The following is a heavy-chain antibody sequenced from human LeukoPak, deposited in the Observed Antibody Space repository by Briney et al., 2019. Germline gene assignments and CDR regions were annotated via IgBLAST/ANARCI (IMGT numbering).Heavy chain of an antibody. J-gene: IGHJ1*01. CDR2: TNTDGSST. CDR1: GFTFSSYW. Sequence: GGSLRLSCAASGFTFSSYWMHWVRHAPGKGLVWVSGTNTDGSSTMYADSVKGRFTIARDNAKNRLYLQMNSLRVEDTAVYYCYGGNAEQWGQGTLVTVSS. V-gene: IGHV3-74*03. CDR3: YGGNAEQ. D-gene: IGHD4-23*01.